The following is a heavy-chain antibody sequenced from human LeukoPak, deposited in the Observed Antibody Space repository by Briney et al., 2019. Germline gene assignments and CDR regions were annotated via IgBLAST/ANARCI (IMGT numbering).Heavy chain of an antibody. J-gene: IGHJ6*03. CDR2: IAYDGSNK. D-gene: IGHD2-21*01. V-gene: IGHV3-30-3*01. CDR1: GFTFNSYA. CDR3: AKGDWFYMDV. Sequence: HSGGSLRLSCAASGFTFNSYAMHWVRHAPGKGLEWVAVIAYDGSNKYYADSVKGRFTISRDNSKNTLYLQMNSLRAEDTAVYYCAKGDWFYMDVWGKGTTVTVSS.